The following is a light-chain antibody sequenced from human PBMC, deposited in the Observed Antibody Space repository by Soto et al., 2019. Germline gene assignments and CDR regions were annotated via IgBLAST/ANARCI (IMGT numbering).Light chain of an antibody. V-gene: IGLV2-8*01. CDR1: SSDVFGYNY. CDR3: SSYAGSNIYDG. J-gene: IGLJ1*01. Sequence: QSVLTQPPSASGSPGQSVTISCTGTSSDVFGYNYVSWYQHHPGKAPKLMIYEVSKRPSGVPDRFSGSKSGNTASLTVSGLQAEDEADYYCSSYAGSNIYDGFGTGTKVTVL. CDR2: EVS.